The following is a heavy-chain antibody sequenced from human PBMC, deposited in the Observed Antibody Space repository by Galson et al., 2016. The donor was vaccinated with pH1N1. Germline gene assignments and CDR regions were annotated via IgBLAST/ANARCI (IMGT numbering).Heavy chain of an antibody. D-gene: IGHD2-8*01. CDR3: VRALNGTWI. J-gene: IGHJ4*02. CDR2: INFDGTKT. V-gene: IGHV3-74*01. Sequence: SLRLSCAGSGFIFSSYWMHWVRQVPGKGLVWVSHINFDGTKTNYADSVKGRYTISTDNATNTLYLQMNILSVEDMAVSDCVRALNGTWIWGQGTLVTVSS. CDR1: GFIFSSYW.